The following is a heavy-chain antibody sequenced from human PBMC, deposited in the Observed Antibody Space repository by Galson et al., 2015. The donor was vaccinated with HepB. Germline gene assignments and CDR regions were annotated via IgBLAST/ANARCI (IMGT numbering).Heavy chain of an antibody. CDR3: AKDGSHGDYGYYFDY. J-gene: IGHJ4*02. V-gene: IGHV3-30*02. Sequence: SLRLSCAASGFTFSSYGMHWVRQAPGKGLEWVAFIRYDGSNKYYADSAKGRFTISRDNSKNTLYLQMNSLRAEDTAVYYCAKDGSHGDYGYYFDYWGQGTLVTVSS. CDR1: GFTFSSYG. CDR2: IRYDGSNK. D-gene: IGHD4-17*01.